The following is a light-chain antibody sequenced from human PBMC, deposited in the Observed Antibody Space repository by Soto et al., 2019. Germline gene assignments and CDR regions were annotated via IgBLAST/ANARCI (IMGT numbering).Light chain of an antibody. Sequence: DIQMTQSPSTLSASVGDRVTITCRASQTISNWLAWYQQKPGKAPKLLIYDASSLESGVPSRFSGSGSRTEFTLPISSLQPDDFGTYYCQQYNSFSWTFGQGTKVEIK. J-gene: IGKJ1*01. CDR1: QTISNW. CDR2: DAS. CDR3: QQYNSFSWT. V-gene: IGKV1-5*01.